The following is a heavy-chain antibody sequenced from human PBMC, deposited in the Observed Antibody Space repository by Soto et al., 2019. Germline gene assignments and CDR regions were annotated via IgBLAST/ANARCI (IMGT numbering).Heavy chain of an antibody. V-gene: IGHV4-4*02. CDR3: ATKGRSTFY. D-gene: IGHD6-13*01. Sequence: QVQLQESGPGLVKPSGTLSLTCAVSGVSISSHDWWTWVRQPPGKGLEWIGESHQSGDTNYNASLGSRVTVSVDKSKHQFSLKLTSVSVADTAVYYCATKGRSTFYWGQGTLVTVSS. J-gene: IGHJ1*01. CDR1: GVSISSHDW. CDR2: SHQSGDT.